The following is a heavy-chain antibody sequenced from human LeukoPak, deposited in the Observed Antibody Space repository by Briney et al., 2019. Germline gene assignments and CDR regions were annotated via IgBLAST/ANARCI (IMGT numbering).Heavy chain of an antibody. V-gene: IGHV3-64D*06. Sequence: QTGGSLRLSCSASGFTFSSYAMHWVRQAPGKGLEYVSAISSNGGSTYYADSVKGRFTISRDNSKNTLYLQMSSLRAEDTAVYYCVKSPDSSSSEGLYYYYGMDVWGQGTTVTVSS. J-gene: IGHJ6*02. D-gene: IGHD6-6*01. CDR2: ISSNGGST. CDR1: GFTFSSYA. CDR3: VKSPDSSSSEGLYYYYGMDV.